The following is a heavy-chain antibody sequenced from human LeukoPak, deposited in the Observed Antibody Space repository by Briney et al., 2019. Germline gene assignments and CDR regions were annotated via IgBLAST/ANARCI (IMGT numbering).Heavy chain of an antibody. CDR1: GFNIRPFW. CDR2: IRGDGSRL. D-gene: IGHD2-15*01. Sequence: GGSPRLSCVASGFNIRPFWMTWVRQAPDKGLEWVANIRGDGSRLYYVDSVKGRFTISRDNAKNSLYLQMSNLRADDTSVYYCARDRNYCSSDRCYDAFDIWGQGTMVTVSS. J-gene: IGHJ3*02. V-gene: IGHV3-7*01. CDR3: ARDRNYCSSDRCYDAFDI.